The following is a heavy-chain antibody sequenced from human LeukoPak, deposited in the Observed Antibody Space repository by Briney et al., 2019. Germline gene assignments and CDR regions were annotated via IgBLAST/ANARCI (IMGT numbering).Heavy chain of an antibody. V-gene: IGHV4-59*08. CDR3: ATAQWLRLHGAFDI. D-gene: IGHD6-19*01. CDR2: IYYSGST. J-gene: IGHJ3*02. Sequence: SETLSLTCTVSGGSINNSYWTWIRQPPGKGLEWIGHIYYSGSTNYSPSLKSRVTISVDTSKNQFSLKLSSVTAADTAVYYCATAQWLRLHGAFDIWGQGTMVTVSS. CDR1: GGSINNSY.